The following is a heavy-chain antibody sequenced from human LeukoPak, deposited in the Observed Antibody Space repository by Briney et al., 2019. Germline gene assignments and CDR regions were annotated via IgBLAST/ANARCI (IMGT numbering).Heavy chain of an antibody. D-gene: IGHD3-10*01. CDR2: MNPNSGNT. CDR1: GYTFTSYD. Sequence: ASVKVSCKASGYTFTSYDINWVRQATGQGLEWMGWMNPNSGNTGYAQKFQGRVTITRNTSISTAYMELSSLRSEDTAVYYCARARHTMVRGVIVPLFSFDYWGQGTLVTVSS. J-gene: IGHJ4*02. V-gene: IGHV1-8*03. CDR3: ARARHTMVRGVIVPLFSFDY.